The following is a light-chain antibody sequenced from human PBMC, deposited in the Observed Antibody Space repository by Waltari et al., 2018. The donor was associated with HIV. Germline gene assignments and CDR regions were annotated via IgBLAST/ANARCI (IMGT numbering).Light chain of an antibody. Sequence: DIQMTQSPSSLSASVGDRVTITCRASQRISNYLNWYQQKPGKAPKVLIYAASRLQSGVPSKVRGSGSGTDFTLTISRLQPEDFATYSCQQSYSTPWKVGQGNKVEIK. CDR1: QRISNY. CDR3: QQSYSTPWK. V-gene: IGKV1-39*01. J-gene: IGKJ1*01. CDR2: AAS.